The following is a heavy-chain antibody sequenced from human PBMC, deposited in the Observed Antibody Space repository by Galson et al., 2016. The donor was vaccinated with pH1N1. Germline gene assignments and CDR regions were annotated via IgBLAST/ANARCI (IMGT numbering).Heavy chain of an antibody. CDR3: ARGNMGLDH. V-gene: IGHV3-74*01. CDR1: GFTFSKHW. Sequence: SLRLSCAASGFTFSKHWMHWVRHVPGKGLVWVSHINSDGSTTNYAGSVKGRFTISRDNAKNTLSLQMNSLGVEDTAVYYCARGNMGLDHWGQGILVTVSS. CDR2: INSDGSTT. D-gene: IGHD2/OR15-2a*01. J-gene: IGHJ4*02.